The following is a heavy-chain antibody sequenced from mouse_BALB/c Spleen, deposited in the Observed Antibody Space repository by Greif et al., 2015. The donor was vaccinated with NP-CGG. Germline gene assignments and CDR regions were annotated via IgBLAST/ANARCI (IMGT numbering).Heavy chain of an antibody. CDR1: GFTFSSYG. CDR3: ARQREFDY. Sequence: VQLKESGGDLVKPGGSLKLSCAASGFTFSSYGMSWVRQTPDKRLEWVATISSGGSYTYYPDSVKGRFTISRDNAKNTLYLQMSSLKSEDTAMYYCARQREFDYWGQGTTLTVSS. V-gene: IGHV5-6*01. CDR2: ISSGGSYT. J-gene: IGHJ2*01.